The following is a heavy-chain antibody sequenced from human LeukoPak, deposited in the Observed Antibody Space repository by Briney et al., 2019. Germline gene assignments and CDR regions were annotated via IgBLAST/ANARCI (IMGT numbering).Heavy chain of an antibody. D-gene: IGHD4-17*01. CDR1: GGSISSSSYY. J-gene: IGHJ5*02. Sequence: SETLSLTCTVSGGSISSSSYYWGWIRQPPGKGLEWLGSIYYSGSTYYNPSLKSRLTISVDTSKNQFSLKLSSVTAADTAVYYCARHNYVLPTVTTLAWFDPWGQGTLVTVSS. CDR2: IYYSGST. CDR3: ARHNYVLPTVTTLAWFDP. V-gene: IGHV4-39*01.